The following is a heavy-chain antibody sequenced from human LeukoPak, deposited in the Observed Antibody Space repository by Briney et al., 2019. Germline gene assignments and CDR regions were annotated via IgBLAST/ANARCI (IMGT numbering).Heavy chain of an antibody. J-gene: IGHJ4*02. CDR2: INPYNGNT. CDR3: ARERSGWFFSN. Sequence: GASAKVSCKASGYSFTSYGITWVRQAPGQGLEWMGWINPYNGNTNYAQKLQGGVTMTTDTSTSTAYMDLRSLRSDDTAVYYCARERSGWFFSNWGQGTLVTVSS. D-gene: IGHD6-19*01. CDR1: GYSFTSYG. V-gene: IGHV1-18*01.